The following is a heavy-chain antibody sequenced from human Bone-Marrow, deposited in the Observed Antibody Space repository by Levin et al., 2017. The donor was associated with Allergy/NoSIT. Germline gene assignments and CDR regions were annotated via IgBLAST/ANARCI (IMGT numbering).Heavy chain of an antibody. J-gene: IGHJ4*02. CDR1: GDSISSYY. CDR3: ARRLWFGESPFDY. D-gene: IGHD3-10*01. Sequence: SCTVSGDSISSYYWSWIRQPPGKGLEWIGYIYYSGSTNNNPSLQSRVTISVDTSKNQFSLKLRSVTAADTAVYYCARRLWFGESPFDYWGQGTLVTVSS. V-gene: IGHV4-59*08. CDR2: IYYSGST.